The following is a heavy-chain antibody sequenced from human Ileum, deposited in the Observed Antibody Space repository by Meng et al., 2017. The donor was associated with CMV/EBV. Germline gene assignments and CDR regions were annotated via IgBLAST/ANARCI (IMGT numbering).Heavy chain of an antibody. CDR1: GDSISSGHYY. CDR3: ARVWGIAVRPLDY. J-gene: IGHJ4*02. D-gene: IGHD6-6*01. Sequence: QVHCTGRGPGLFKPSQNLSLTFTVSGDSISSGHYYLSWIRQTPGKGLEWIGHIHDSGSTYYNPSLQSRVTISVDTSKNQFSLKLSSVTAADTAVYYCARVWGIAVRPLDYWGQGTLVTVSS. CDR2: IHDSGST. V-gene: IGHV4-30-4*01.